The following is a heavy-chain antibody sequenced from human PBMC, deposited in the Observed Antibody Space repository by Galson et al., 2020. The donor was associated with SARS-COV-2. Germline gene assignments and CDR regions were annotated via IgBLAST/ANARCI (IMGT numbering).Heavy chain of an antibody. CDR1: GGSISSYY. V-gene: IGHV4-4*07. CDR2: IYTSGST. Sequence: SETLSLTCTVSGGSISSYYWSWIRQPAGKGLEWIGRIYTSGSTNYNPSLKSRVTMSVDTSKNQFSLKLSSVTAADTAVYYCARVITMVRGVINLRGDYGMDVCGQGTTVTVSS. D-gene: IGHD3-10*01. J-gene: IGHJ6*02. CDR3: ARVITMVRGVINLRGDYGMDV.